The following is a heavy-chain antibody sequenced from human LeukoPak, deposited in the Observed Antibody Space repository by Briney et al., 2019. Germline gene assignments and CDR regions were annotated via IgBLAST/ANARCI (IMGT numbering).Heavy chain of an antibody. CDR2: IVVGSGNT. D-gene: IGHD3-22*01. J-gene: IGHJ4*02. CDR1: GFTFTSSA. CDR3: AAGVDPYDSSGFDY. Sequence: ASVKVSCKASGFTFTSSAMQWVRQARGQRLEWIGWIVVGSGNTNYAQKFQERVTITRDMSTSTAYMELSSLRSEDTAVYYCAAGVDPYDSSGFDYWGQGTLVIVSS. V-gene: IGHV1-58*02.